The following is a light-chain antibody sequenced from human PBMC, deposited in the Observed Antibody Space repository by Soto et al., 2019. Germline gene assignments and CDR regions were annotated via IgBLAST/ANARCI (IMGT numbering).Light chain of an antibody. CDR2: GAS. CDR1: QSVSSSY. CDR3: QQDYNLPWT. V-gene: IGKV3D-7*01. Sequence: PLSPGERATLSCRASQSVSSSYLSWYQQKPGQAPRLLIYGASIRATGIPARFSGSGSGTAFTLTISSLQPEDFAVYYCQQDYNLPWTFGQGTKVDIK. J-gene: IGKJ1*01.